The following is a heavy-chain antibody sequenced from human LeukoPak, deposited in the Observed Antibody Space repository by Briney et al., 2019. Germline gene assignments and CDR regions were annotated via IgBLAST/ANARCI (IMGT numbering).Heavy chain of an antibody. Sequence: ASVKVSCKVSGYTLTELSMHWVRQAPGKGLEWMEGFDPEDGETIYAQKFQGRVTMTEDTSTDTAYMELSSLRSEDTSVYYCATQRGYYGSGNNWFDPWGQGTLVTVSS. CDR3: ATQRGYYGSGNNWFDP. CDR2: FDPEDGET. J-gene: IGHJ5*02. D-gene: IGHD3-10*01. CDR1: GYTLTELS. V-gene: IGHV1-24*01.